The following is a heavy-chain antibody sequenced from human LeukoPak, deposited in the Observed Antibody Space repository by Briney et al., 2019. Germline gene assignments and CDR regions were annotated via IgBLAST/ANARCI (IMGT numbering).Heavy chain of an antibody. CDR3: AKDDSSGYYYVGNFDY. D-gene: IGHD3-22*01. CDR1: GFTFSSYG. CDR2: IWYDGSNK. Sequence: GGTLRLSCAASGFTFSSYGMHWVRQAPGKGLEWVAGIWYDGSNKYYADSVKGRFTISRDNSKNTLYLQMNSLRAEDTAVYYCAKDDSSGYYYVGNFDYWGQGTLVTVSS. J-gene: IGHJ4*02. V-gene: IGHV3-33*06.